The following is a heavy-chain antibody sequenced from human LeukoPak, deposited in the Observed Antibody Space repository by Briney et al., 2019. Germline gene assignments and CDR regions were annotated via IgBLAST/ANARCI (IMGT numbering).Heavy chain of an antibody. CDR1: GYTITSYD. CDR2: MNPNSGNT. J-gene: IGHJ5*02. D-gene: IGHD2-21*01. CDR3: AGGIGEWFDP. V-gene: IGHV1-8*03. Sequence: GASVKVSCKASGYTITSYDINWVRQATGQRLEWMGWMNPNSGNTGYAQKFQGRVTITRNTSISTAYMELSSLRSEDTAVYYCAGGIGEWFDPWGKGTLVTVSS.